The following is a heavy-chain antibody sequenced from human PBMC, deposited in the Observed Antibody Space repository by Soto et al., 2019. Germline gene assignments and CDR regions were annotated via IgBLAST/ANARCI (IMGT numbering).Heavy chain of an antibody. V-gene: IGHV1-69*01. Sequence: SVKVSCRASGGTVSSYAITWVRQAPVKGLEWMGVFIPIFVSAHYAQKFQGRVTITADESSSTAYMELSGLRSEDTAIYYCARDLSSDSTGFRGYDLWGQGTLVTVYS. CDR2: FIPIFVSA. J-gene: IGHJ4*02. CDR1: GGTVSSYA. CDR3: ARDLSSDSTGFRGYDL. D-gene: IGHD3-10*01.